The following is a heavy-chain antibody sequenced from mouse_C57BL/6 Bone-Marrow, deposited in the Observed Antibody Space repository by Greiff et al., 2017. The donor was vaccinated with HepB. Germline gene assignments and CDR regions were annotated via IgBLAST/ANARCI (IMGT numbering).Heavy chain of an antibody. J-gene: IGHJ1*03. Sequence: VQLQQPGAELARPGASVKLSCKASGYTFTSYGISWVKPRTGQGLAWIGGIYPRSGNTYYNEKFKGKDTLTADKSSSTAYMELRSLPSEDSAVYFCARPWYFDVWGTGTTVTVSS. CDR1: GYTFTSYG. V-gene: IGHV1-81*01. CDR3: ARPWYFDV. CDR2: IYPRSGNT.